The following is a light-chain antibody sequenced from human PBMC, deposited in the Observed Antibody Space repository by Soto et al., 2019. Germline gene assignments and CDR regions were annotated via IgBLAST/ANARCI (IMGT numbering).Light chain of an antibody. CDR3: QSYDKSLSGSWV. V-gene: IGLV1-40*01. J-gene: IGLJ3*02. CDR1: SSNIGAGFD. CDR2: GNS. Sequence: QSVLTQPPSVSGAPGQRVTISCTGSSSNIGAGFDVHWYHQIAGTAPKLRIYGNSNRPSGVPDRFSGSTSGTSASLAINGLKAEDEAHYYGQSYDKSLSGSWVFGGVTKGTVL.